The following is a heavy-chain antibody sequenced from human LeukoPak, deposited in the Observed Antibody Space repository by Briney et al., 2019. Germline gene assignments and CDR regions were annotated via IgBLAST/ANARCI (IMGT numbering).Heavy chain of an antibody. D-gene: IGHD3-3*01. Sequence: GGSLRLSCAASGFTFSSYGMHWVRQAPGKGLEWVAFIQYDGSNKYYADSVKGRFTISRDNSKNTLYLQMNGLRAEDTAVYYCAKEDDFWSGYHSPPLGYWGQGTLVTVSS. V-gene: IGHV3-30*02. J-gene: IGHJ4*02. CDR2: IQYDGSNK. CDR3: AKEDDFWSGYHSPPLGY. CDR1: GFTFSSYG.